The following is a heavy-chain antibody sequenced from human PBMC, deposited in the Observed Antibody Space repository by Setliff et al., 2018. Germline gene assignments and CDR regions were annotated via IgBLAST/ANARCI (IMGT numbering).Heavy chain of an antibody. Sequence: SETLSLTCTVSGGSISSYYWSWIRQPAGKGLEWIGRISTSGSTNYNPSLKSRLTMSVDTSKNQFSLKVTSVTAADTAVYYCVRSMPDTANFDYWGQGTLVTVS. CDR1: GGSISSYY. D-gene: IGHD5-18*01. CDR3: VRSMPDTANFDY. CDR2: ISTSGST. J-gene: IGHJ4*02. V-gene: IGHV4-4*07.